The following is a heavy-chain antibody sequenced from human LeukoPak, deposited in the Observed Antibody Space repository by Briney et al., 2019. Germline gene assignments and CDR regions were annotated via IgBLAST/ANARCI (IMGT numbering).Heavy chain of an antibody. CDR1: GFTFSSYA. J-gene: IGHJ4*02. CDR3: AKGLDIVVVVATLDY. D-gene: IGHD2-15*01. V-gene: IGHV3-23*01. CDR2: ISGSGVST. Sequence: GGSLRLSCAASGFTFSSYAMSWVRQAPGKGLEWVSGISGSGVSTYYADSVKGRFTISRDNSKNNLYLQMNSLRAEDTAVYYCAKGLDIVVVVATLDYWGRGTLVTVSS.